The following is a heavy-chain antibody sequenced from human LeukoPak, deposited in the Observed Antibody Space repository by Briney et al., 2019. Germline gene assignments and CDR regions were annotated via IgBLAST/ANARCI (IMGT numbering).Heavy chain of an antibody. CDR3: ARNEGIVVAGTWFDN. CDR1: GFSITGGYY. CDR2: VYHNGNT. D-gene: IGHD6-19*01. Sequence: SETLSVNCAVSGFSITGGYYWVWIRQPPGKGLEWIGSVYHNGNTLFNTSLKSRVTLSVDSSKNQFSLRLSSVTAADTARYYCARNEGIVVAGTWFDNWGQGTLVIVSS. V-gene: IGHV4-38-2*01. J-gene: IGHJ4*02.